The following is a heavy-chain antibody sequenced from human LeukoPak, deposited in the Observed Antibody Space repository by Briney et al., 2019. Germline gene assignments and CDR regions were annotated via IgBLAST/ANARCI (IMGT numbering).Heavy chain of an antibody. CDR2: INHSGST. CDR1: GGSFSGYY. D-gene: IGHD6-19*01. Sequence: PSETLSLTCAVYGGSFSGYYWSWIRQPPGKGLEWIGEINHSGSTNYNPSLKSRVTISVDTSKNQFSLKLSSVTAADTAVYYCARLEAVAGLIDYWGQGTLVTVSS. CDR3: ARLEAVAGLIDY. J-gene: IGHJ4*02. V-gene: IGHV4-34*01.